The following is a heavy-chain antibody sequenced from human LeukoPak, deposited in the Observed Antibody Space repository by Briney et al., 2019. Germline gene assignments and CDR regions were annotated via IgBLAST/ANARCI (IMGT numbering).Heavy chain of an antibody. D-gene: IGHD1-26*01. J-gene: IGHJ5*02. Sequence: PGGSLRLSCAASGFTFSGSGMHWIRQAPGKGLEWVGRIRSQDKNYATAYAASVKGRFTISRDDSKNMAYLQMNSLKTEDTAVYYCTRHPSGSPNGGFDPWGQGTLVTVSS. CDR3: TRHPSGSPNGGFDP. CDR2: IRSQDKNYAT. CDR1: GFTFSGSG. V-gene: IGHV3-73*01.